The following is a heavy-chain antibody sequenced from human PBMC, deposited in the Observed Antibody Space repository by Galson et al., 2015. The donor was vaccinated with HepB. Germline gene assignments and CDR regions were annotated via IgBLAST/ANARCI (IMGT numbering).Heavy chain of an antibody. Sequence: QSGAEVKKPGESLKISCKGSGYSFTSYWIGWVRQMPGKGLEWMGIIYPGDSDTRYSPSFQGQVTIPADKSISTAYLQWSSLKASDTAMYYCARHFSPRGYDSSGYPDYWGQGTLVTVSS. D-gene: IGHD3-22*01. CDR2: IYPGDSDT. V-gene: IGHV5-51*01. CDR3: ARHFSPRGYDSSGYPDY. CDR1: GYSFTSYW. J-gene: IGHJ4*02.